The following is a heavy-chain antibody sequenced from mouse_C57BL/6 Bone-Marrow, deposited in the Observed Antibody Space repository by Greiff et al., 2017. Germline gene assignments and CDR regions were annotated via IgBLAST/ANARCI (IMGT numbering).Heavy chain of an antibody. CDR3: ARTGRLDY. D-gene: IGHD4-1*01. CDR2: LWPGGGT. J-gene: IGHJ4*01. CDR1: GFSLTSYA. V-gene: IGHV2-9-1*01. Sequence: VMLVESGPGLVAPSQSLSITCTVSGFSLTSYAISWVRQPPGKGLEWLGVLWPGGGTNYNSALNSRLSISKDNSKSQVFLTMNSLQTDDTARYYCARTGRLDYWGQGTSVTVSS.